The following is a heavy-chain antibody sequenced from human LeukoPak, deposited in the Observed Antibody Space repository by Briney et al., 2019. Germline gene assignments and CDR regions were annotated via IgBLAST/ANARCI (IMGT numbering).Heavy chain of an antibody. CDR1: GGTFSSYA. CDR2: IIPIFGTA. V-gene: IGHV1-69*06. J-gene: IGHJ4*02. Sequence: SVKVSCKASGGTFSSYAISWVRQAPGQGLEWMGGIIPIFGTANYAQKFQGRVTITADKSTSTAYMELSSLRSEDTAVYYCARDLDMYYYDSSGYSPGEGFDYWGQGTLVTVSS. D-gene: IGHD3-22*01. CDR3: ARDLDMYYYDSSGYSPGEGFDY.